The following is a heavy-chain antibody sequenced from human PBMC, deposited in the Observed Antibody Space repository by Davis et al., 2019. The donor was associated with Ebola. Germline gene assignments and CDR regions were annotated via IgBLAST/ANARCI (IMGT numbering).Heavy chain of an antibody. CDR1: GYTFTNYG. D-gene: IGHD6-13*01. V-gene: IGHV1-18*04. J-gene: IGHJ4*02. CDR3: ARVGWASSYLFDH. CDR2: ISDYDGKT. Sequence: ASVKVSCKASGYTFTNYGISWVRQAPGQGLEWMGWISDYDGKTNYAQKFQDRVTITTDTSASTAYMELSSLRSEDTAVYYCARVGWASSYLFDHWGQGTLVTVSS.